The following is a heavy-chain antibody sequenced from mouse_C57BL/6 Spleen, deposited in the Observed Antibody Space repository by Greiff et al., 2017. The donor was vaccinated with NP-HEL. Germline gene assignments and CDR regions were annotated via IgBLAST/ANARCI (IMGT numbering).Heavy chain of an antibody. CDR2: IYPRSGNT. CDR3: ARSGWLLRGDFAY. Sequence: VQLQQSGAELARPGASVKLSCKASGYTFTSYGISWVKQRTGQGLEWIGEIYPRSGNTYYNEKFKGKATLTADKSSSTAYMELRSLTSEDSAVYFCARSGWLLRGDFAYWGQGTLVTVSA. V-gene: IGHV1-81*01. CDR1: GYTFTSYG. J-gene: IGHJ3*01. D-gene: IGHD2-3*01.